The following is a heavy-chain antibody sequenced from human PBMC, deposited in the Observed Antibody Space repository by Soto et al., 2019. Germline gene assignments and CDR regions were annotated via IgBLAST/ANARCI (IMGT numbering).Heavy chain of an antibody. Sequence: ASVKVSRKASGYTFTSYGISWVRQAPGQGLEWMGWISAYNGNTNYAQKLQGRVTMTTDTSTRTAYMELRSLRSDDTAVYYCARVDTAMAPYYYYYYMDVWGKGTTVTVSS. CDR3: ARVDTAMAPYYYYYYMDV. CDR1: GYTFTSYG. J-gene: IGHJ6*03. D-gene: IGHD5-18*01. V-gene: IGHV1-18*01. CDR2: ISAYNGNT.